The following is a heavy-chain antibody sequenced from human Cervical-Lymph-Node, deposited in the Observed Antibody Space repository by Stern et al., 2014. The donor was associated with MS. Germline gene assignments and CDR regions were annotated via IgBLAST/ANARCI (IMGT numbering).Heavy chain of an antibody. Sequence: MQLVESGSGLVKPSQTLSLTCAVSGGSISSGGYSWSWIRQPPGKGLEWIGYIYHSGRTYYNPSLKSRVTISVDRSKKQISLKLSSVTAADTAVYYCARSSTVTPNAFDIWGQGTMVTVSS. CDR1: GGSISSGGYS. J-gene: IGHJ3*02. CDR2: IYHSGRT. D-gene: IGHD4-17*01. V-gene: IGHV4-30-2*01. CDR3: ARSSTVTPNAFDI.